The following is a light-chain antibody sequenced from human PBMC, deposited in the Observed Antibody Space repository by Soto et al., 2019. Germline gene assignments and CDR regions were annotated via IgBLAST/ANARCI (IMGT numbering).Light chain of an antibody. V-gene: IGLV2-23*01. CDR3: CSYAGSSTWV. Sequence: QSALTQPASVSGSPGQSITISCTGTSSDVGSYNLVSWYQQHPGKAPKLMIYEDTKRPSGDSNRFSGSKSGNTASLTISGLQAEDEAHYYCCSYAGSSTWVFGGGTKLTVL. J-gene: IGLJ3*02. CDR1: SSDVGSYNL. CDR2: EDT.